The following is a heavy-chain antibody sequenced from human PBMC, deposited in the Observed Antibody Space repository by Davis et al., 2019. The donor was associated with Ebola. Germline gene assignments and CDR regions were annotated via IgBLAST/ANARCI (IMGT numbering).Heavy chain of an antibody. CDR3: ARHLLPQIVVVIHYGMDV. CDR1: GGTFSSYA. CDR2: IIPIFGTA. Sequence: SVKVSCQASGGTFSSYAISWVRQAPGQGLEWMGGIIPIFGTANYAKKFQGRVTITADESTSTAYMELSSLRSEDTAVYYCARHLLPQIVVVIHYGMDVWGQGTTVTVSS. J-gene: IGHJ6*02. V-gene: IGHV1-69*13. D-gene: IGHD2-21*01.